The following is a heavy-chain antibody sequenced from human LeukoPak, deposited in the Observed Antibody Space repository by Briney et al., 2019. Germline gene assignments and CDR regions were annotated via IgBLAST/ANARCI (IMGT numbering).Heavy chain of an antibody. Sequence: PSETLSLTCTVSGGSISSGDYYWSWIRQPPGKGLEWIGYIYYSGSTYYNPSLKSRVTISVDTSKNQFSLKLSSVTAADTAVYYCARRRTVTTTLFDYWGQGTLVTVSS. V-gene: IGHV4-30-4*01. CDR2: IYYSGST. J-gene: IGHJ4*02. CDR3: ARRRTVTTTLFDY. CDR1: GGSISSGDYY. D-gene: IGHD4-17*01.